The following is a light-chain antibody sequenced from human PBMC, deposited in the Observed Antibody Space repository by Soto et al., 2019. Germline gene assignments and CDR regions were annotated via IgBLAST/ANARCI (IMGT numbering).Light chain of an antibody. Sequence: QSALTQPPSASGSPGQSVTISCTGTSSDVGGYNYVSWYQQHPGKAPKLMIYEVSKRPSGVPDRFSDSKSGNTASLTVSGLQAEDEADYSCSSYAGSNNFVVFGGGTKLTVL. CDR2: EVS. J-gene: IGLJ2*01. CDR3: SSYAGSNNFVV. V-gene: IGLV2-8*01. CDR1: SSDVGGYNY.